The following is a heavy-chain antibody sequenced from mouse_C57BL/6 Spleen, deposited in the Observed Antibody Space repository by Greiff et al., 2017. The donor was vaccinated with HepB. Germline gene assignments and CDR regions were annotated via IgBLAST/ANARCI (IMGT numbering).Heavy chain of an antibody. D-gene: IGHD1-1*01. CDR3: ARSLITTVVAEDY. CDR1: GYAFSSSW. CDR2: IYPGDGDT. J-gene: IGHJ2*01. V-gene: IGHV1-82*01. Sequence: QVQLQQSGPELVKPGASVKISCKASGYAFSSSWMNWVKQRPGKGLEWIGRIYPGDGDTNYNEKFKSKATLTVDKSSSTAYMQLSSLTSEDSAVYYCARSLITTVVAEDYWGQGTTLTVSS.